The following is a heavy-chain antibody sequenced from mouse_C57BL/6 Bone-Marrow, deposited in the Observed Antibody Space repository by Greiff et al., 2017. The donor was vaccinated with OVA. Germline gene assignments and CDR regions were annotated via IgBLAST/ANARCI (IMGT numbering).Heavy chain of an antibody. CDR1: GFTFSSYA. D-gene: IGHD2-3*01. CDR2: ISDGGSYT. J-gene: IGHJ4*01. Sequence: VQLKESGGGLVKPGGSLKLSCAASGFTFSSYAMSWVRQTPEKRLEWVATISDGGSYTYYPDNVKGRFTISRDNAKNNLYLQMSHLKSEDTAMYYCARGGGYSPLAMDYWGQGTSVTVSS. CDR3: ARGGGYSPLAMDY. V-gene: IGHV5-4*01.